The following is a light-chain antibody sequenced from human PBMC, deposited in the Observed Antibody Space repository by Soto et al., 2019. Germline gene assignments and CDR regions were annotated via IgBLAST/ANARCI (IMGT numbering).Light chain of an antibody. J-gene: IGKJ5*01. CDR2: DTS. CDR1: QSIAGY. CDR3: QQRSNWPPIT. Sequence: EIVLTQSPATLSLSPGERATLSCRASQSIAGYLAWYQKKPGQAPRLLIYDTSNRVTGVPARFSGSGSATDFTLSISSLEPEDFAVYYCQQRSNWPPITFGQGTRLEIK. V-gene: IGKV3-11*01.